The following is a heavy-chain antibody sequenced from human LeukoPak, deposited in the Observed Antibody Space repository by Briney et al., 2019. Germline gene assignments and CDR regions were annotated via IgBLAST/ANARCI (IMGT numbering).Heavy chain of an antibody. V-gene: IGHV4-39*01. D-gene: IGHD1-26*01. CDR2: IYYSGST. CDR3: ASSVGATLLGAFDI. CDR1: GGSISSSSYY. Sequence: SETLSLTCTVSGGSISSSSYYWGWIRQPPGKGLEWIGSIYYSGSTYYNPSLKSRVTISVDTSKNQFSLKLSTVTAADTAVYYCASSVGATLLGAFDIWGQGTMVTVSS. J-gene: IGHJ3*02.